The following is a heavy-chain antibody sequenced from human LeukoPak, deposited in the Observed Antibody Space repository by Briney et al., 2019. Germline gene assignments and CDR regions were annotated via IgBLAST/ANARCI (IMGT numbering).Heavy chain of an antibody. CDR2: IHYSGST. CDR3: ARRAINSVMFDY. CDR1: GDSISTYY. J-gene: IGHJ4*02. D-gene: IGHD3-16*01. Sequence: PSETLSLTCTVSGDSISTYYWSWIRQPPGKGLEWIGYIHYSGSTNYSPSLRSRVTISVDTSKNQFSLKLSSATAADTAVYFCARRAINSVMFDYWGRGTLVTVSS. V-gene: IGHV4-59*08.